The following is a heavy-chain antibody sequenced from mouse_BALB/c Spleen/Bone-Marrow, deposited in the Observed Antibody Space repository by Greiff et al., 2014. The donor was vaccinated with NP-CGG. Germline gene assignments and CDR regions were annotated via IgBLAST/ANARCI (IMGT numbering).Heavy chain of an antibody. CDR3: ARSGYYGSSYFDY. D-gene: IGHD1-1*01. CDR2: INPYNGDT. J-gene: IGHJ2*01. Sequence: VQLQQSGPELVKPGASVKISCKASGYSFTGYFMNWVMQSHGKSLEWIGRINPYNGDTFYNQKFKGKATLTVDKSSSTAHMEPRSLASEDSAVYYCARSGYYGSSYFDYWGQGTTLTVSS. V-gene: IGHV1-20*02. CDR1: GYSFTGYF.